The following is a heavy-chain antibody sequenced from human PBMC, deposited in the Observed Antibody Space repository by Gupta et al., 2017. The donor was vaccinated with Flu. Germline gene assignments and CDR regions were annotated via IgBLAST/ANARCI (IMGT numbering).Heavy chain of an antibody. J-gene: IGHJ1*01. CDR3: ATGRGSAYFAEYFHR. Sequence: QVQLQASGPGLVKPSQTLSLTCSLSGGSISSGTYYWSWIRQHPGKGLEWIGHTYYSGSTYYNPSLKSRVTISVDTSKNQLSLKLSSVTAADTAVYYCATGRGSAYFAEYFHRWGQGTLVTVSS. CDR1: GGSISSGTYY. D-gene: IGHD3-22*01. V-gene: IGHV4-31*03. CDR2: TYYSGST.